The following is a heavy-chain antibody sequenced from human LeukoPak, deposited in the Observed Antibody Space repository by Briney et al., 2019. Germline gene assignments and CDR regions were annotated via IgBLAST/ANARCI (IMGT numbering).Heavy chain of an antibody. D-gene: IGHD3-9*01. CDR3: AKDRSYDILTGYTY. CDR2: ISGSAGST. J-gene: IGHJ4*02. Sequence: GGSLRLSCAASGFTFNSYAMNWVRQAPGKGLEWVSAISGSAGSTYYADSVKGRFTISRDNSKNTLYLQMNSLRAEDTAVYYCAKDRSYDILTGYTYWGQGTLVTVSS. CDR1: GFTFNSYA. V-gene: IGHV3-23*01.